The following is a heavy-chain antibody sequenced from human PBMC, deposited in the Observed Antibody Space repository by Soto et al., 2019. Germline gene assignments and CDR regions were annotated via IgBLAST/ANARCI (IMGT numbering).Heavy chain of an antibody. Sequence: EVQLVESGGALVQPGGSLRLSWAASRFTFSDHYMDWVRQAPGKGLEWVGRTRTKANGYTTEYAASVKGRFTISRDDSKNSLYLQMNSLKTEDTAVYYCARGLHWSGYATDAFDIWGQGTMVTVSS. CDR2: TRTKANGYTT. CDR1: RFTFSDHY. V-gene: IGHV3-72*01. CDR3: ARGLHWSGYATDAFDI. D-gene: IGHD3-3*01. J-gene: IGHJ3*02.